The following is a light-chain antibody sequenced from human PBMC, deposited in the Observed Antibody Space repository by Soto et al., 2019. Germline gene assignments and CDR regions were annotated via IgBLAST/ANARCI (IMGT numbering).Light chain of an antibody. CDR2: EAS. CDR1: QSTSTW. Sequence: DIQMTQSPSTLSASVGDRVTITCRASQSTSTWLAWYQQRPGKTPKLLISEASKLEIGVPSRFRGSGSGTEFTLTISSLQPDDFATYYCQQYITYPYAFGQGTKVEIK. CDR3: QQYITYPYA. V-gene: IGKV1-5*03. J-gene: IGKJ1*01.